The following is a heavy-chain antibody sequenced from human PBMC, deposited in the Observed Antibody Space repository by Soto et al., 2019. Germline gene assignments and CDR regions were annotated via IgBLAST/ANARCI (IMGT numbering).Heavy chain of an antibody. D-gene: IGHD3-9*01. Sequence: QITLNESGPPLVIPTQTLTLTCTFSGFSLTTSGVGVGWIRQPPGKTLEWLALIFWDDDERYSPSLKSRLTITKDTSKNQVVLTMTNMDPEDTATYYGAYRRVGRDVLGAYYVDHWGQGTLVTVSS. V-gene: IGHV2-5*02. CDR2: IFWDDDE. CDR3: AYRRVGRDVLGAYYVDH. J-gene: IGHJ4*02. CDR1: GFSLTTSGVG.